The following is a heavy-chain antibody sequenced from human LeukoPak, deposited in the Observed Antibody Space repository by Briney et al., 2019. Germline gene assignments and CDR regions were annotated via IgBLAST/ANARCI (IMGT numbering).Heavy chain of an antibody. CDR3: TRRRTTGDFDC. CDR1: GDSVSSNSAA. J-gene: IGHJ4*02. Sequence: SQTLSLTCAISGDSVSSNSAAWNRIRQSPSRGLEWLGRTYYGSKWYNDYAESVKSRITINPDTSRNQFSLQLNSVTPEDTAMYYCTRRRTTGDFDCWGQGTLVTVSS. CDR2: TYYGSKWYN. D-gene: IGHD1-1*01. V-gene: IGHV6-1*01.